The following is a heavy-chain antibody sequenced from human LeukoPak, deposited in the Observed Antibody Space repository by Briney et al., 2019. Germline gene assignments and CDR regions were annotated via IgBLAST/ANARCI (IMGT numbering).Heavy chain of an antibody. Sequence: SETLSLTCTVSGGSTTSYYWSWIRQPPGKGLEWIGYIYYTGSTNYNPSLKSRVTISVDTSKNQLSLNLRYVSAADTAVYYCARVVVAAGSNWFDSWGQGTLVTVSS. CDR3: ARVVVAAGSNWFDS. D-gene: IGHD2-15*01. CDR1: GGSTTSYY. CDR2: IYYTGST. J-gene: IGHJ5*01. V-gene: IGHV4-59*01.